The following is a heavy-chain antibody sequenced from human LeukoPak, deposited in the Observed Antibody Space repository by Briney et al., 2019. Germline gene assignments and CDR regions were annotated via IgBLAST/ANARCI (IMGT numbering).Heavy chain of an antibody. D-gene: IGHD3-3*01. J-gene: IGHJ6*02. Sequence: SETLSPTCTVSGGSISSSSYYWGWIRQHPGKGLEWIGSIYYSGSTYYNPSLKSRVTISVDTSKNQFSLKLSSVTAADTAVYYCARHLTRITIFGVATTYYYYYGMDVWGQGTTVTVSS. CDR2: IYYSGST. CDR3: ARHLTRITIFGVATTYYYYYGMDV. V-gene: IGHV4-39*01. CDR1: GGSISSSSYY.